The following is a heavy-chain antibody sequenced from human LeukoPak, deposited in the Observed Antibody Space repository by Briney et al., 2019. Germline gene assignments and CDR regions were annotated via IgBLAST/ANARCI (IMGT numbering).Heavy chain of an antibody. Sequence: SETLSLTCTVPGGSISSYYWSWIRQPPGKGLEWLGYIYYSGNTNYNPSLKSRVTISVDTSKNQFSLKLSSVTAADTAVYYCARKSRGYSGSYDYWGQGTLVTVSS. V-gene: IGHV4-59*01. CDR2: IYYSGNT. J-gene: IGHJ4*02. CDR3: ARKSRGYSGSYDY. CDR1: GGSISSYY. D-gene: IGHD1-26*01.